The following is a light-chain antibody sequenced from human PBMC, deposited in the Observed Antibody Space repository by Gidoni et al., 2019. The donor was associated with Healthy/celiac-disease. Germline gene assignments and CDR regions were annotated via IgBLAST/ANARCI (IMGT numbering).Light chain of an antibody. Sequence: EIVMTQSPATLSVSPGERATLPCRASQSVSSNLAWYQPKPGQAPRLLIYGASTRATGIPARFSCSGSGTEFTLTISSLQSEDFAVYYCQQYNNWPFHTFGQWTKLEIK. CDR1: QSVSSN. CDR3: QQYNNWPFHT. V-gene: IGKV3-15*01. CDR2: GAS. J-gene: IGKJ2*01.